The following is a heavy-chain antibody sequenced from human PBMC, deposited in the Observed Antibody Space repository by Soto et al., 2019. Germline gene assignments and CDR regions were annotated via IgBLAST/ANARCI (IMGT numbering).Heavy chain of an antibody. CDR3: AKEMYPRTVIDSSSPSGDY. J-gene: IGHJ4*02. Sequence: LRLSCEVSGFTFSDYGMHWVRQAPGKGLEWVAVMSYDGSHKYYADSVKGRFTISRDLSGNTLFLQMNSLRLEDTAVYFCAKEMYPRTVIDSSSPSGDYWGQGTLVTVS. V-gene: IGHV3-30*18. CDR2: MSYDGSHK. D-gene: IGHD6-6*01. CDR1: GFTFSDYG.